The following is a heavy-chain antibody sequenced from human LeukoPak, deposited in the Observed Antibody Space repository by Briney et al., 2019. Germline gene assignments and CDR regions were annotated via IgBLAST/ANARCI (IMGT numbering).Heavy chain of an antibody. D-gene: IGHD4-17*01. CDR3: ARSTTNYYYMDV. CDR1: GGSISSYY. V-gene: IGHV4-59*01. CDR2: IYYSGST. Sequence: SETLFLTCAAPGGSISSYYWSWIRQPPGKGLEWIGYIYYSGSTNYNPSLKSRVTISVDTSKNKFPLKLSSVTAADTAVYYCARSTTNYYYMDVWGQGTTVTVSS. J-gene: IGHJ6*02.